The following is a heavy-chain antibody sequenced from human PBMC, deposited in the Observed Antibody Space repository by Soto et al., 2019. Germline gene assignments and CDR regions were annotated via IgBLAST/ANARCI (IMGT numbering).Heavy chain of an antibody. CDR1: GGSFSTYY. Sequence: QLHQGGAGLLKPSETLSLTCVVSGGSFSTYYYNWIRQSPGKGLEWIGEINHSGSNNYSPSLKSRVTMSLDTSKNQFSLKLTSVTAADTAVYYCARGGSNDWQVAFDIWGQGTMVTVSS. D-gene: IGHD3-9*01. V-gene: IGHV4-34*01. CDR3: ARGGSNDWQVAFDI. CDR2: INHSGSN. J-gene: IGHJ3*02.